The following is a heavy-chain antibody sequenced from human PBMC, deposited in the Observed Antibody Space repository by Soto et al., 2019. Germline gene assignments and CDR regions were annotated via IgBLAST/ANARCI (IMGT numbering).Heavy chain of an antibody. J-gene: IGHJ3*02. CDR3: ATGIPNYDILTDHAFDI. CDR1: GYTFTSYY. V-gene: IGHV1-46*01. Sequence: GASVKVSCKASGYTFTSYYMHWVRQAPGQGPEWMGIINPSGGSTSYAQKFQGRVTMTRDTSTTTVYMELSSLRSEDTAVYYCATGIPNYDILTDHAFDIWGQGTMVTVSS. D-gene: IGHD3-9*01. CDR2: INPSGGST.